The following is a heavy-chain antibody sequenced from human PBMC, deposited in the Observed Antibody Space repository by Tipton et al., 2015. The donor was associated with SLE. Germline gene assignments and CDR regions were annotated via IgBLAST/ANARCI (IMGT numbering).Heavy chain of an antibody. V-gene: IGHV4-61*01. Sequence: TLSLTCIVSDDSVSSAYYWSWIRQPPGKGLEWIGYIYYSGSTNYNPSLKSRVTISVDTSKNQFSLKLSSVTAADAAVYYCARGYCGGDCYSRHYYYYGMDVGGQGTTVTVSS. CDR3: ARGYCGGDCYSRHYYYYGMDV. D-gene: IGHD2-21*01. CDR2: IYYSGST. J-gene: IGHJ6*02. CDR1: DDSVSSAYY.